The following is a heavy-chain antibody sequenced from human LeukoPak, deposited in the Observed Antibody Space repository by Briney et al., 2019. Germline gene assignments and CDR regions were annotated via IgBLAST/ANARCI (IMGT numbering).Heavy chain of an antibody. D-gene: IGHD6-6*01. CDR1: GLSFSTSW. J-gene: IGHJ4*02. CDR3: ASQAYSTSPSVGY. Sequence: GGSLRLSCVASGLSFSTSWLHWVRQAPGRGLVWVSRINTDGRTTNYADSVQGRFTISRDNAKNTLYLQMNSLRAEDTALYYCASQAYSTSPSVGYWGQGTLVTVSS. V-gene: IGHV3-74*01. CDR2: INTDGRTT.